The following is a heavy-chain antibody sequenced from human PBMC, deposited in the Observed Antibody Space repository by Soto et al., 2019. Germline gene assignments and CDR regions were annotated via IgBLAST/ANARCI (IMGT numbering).Heavy chain of an antibody. J-gene: IGHJ5*02. D-gene: IGHD3-10*01. CDR2: TYYRSKWYN. CDR1: GDSVSSNSAA. V-gene: IGHV6-1*01. Sequence: SQTLSLTCAISGDSVSSNSAAWNWIRQSPSRGLEWLGRTYYRSKWYNDYAVSVKSRITINPDTSKNQFSLQLNSVTPEDTAVYYCARGLIWFGELLSPFDPWGQGTLVTVSS. CDR3: ARGLIWFGELLSPFDP.